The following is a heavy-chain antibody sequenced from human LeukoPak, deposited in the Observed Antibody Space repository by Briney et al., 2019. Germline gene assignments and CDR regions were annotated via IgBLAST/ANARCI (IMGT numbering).Heavy chain of an antibody. V-gene: IGHV4-59*02. J-gene: IGHJ4*02. CDR2: IFHTGNT. CDR3: ARGHWGCDY. Sequence: PSETLSLTCTVSGGSVSGYYWSWIRQPPGNGLEWIGYIFHTGNTNYNPSLRSRVTISVDTSKNQFSLKLTSVTAADTAVYYCARGHWGCDYWGQGALVTVSS. CDR1: GGSVSGYY. D-gene: IGHD7-27*01.